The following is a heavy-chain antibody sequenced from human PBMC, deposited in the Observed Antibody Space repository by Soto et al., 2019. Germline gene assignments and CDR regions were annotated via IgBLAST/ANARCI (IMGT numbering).Heavy chain of an antibody. CDR2: ISGGGGST. J-gene: IGHJ4*02. Sequence: PGGSLRLSCAASGCTFSDYAMAWVRQAPGKGLEWVSTISGGGGSTYYADSVKSRFTITRANSKNTLYLQMNSLRAEDTAVYYCAKHFANYDILTALSYFDYWGQGTLVTVSS. V-gene: IGHV3-23*01. D-gene: IGHD3-9*01. CDR1: GCTFSDYA. CDR3: AKHFANYDILTALSYFDY.